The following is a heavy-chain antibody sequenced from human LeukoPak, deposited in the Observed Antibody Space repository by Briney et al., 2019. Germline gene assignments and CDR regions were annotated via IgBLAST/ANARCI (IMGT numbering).Heavy chain of an antibody. V-gene: IGHV4-61*02. CDR3: ARPTEYANAFDI. J-gene: IGHJ3*02. CDR1: GGSVSSGNYY. Sequence: PSETLSLTCTVSGGSVSSGNYYWTWIRQPAGKGLEWIGRIYTSGSTNYNPSLKSRVTISVDTSKNQFSLKLSSVTAADTAVYYCARPTEYANAFDIWGQGTMVTVSS. CDR2: IYTSGST. D-gene: IGHD2-2*01.